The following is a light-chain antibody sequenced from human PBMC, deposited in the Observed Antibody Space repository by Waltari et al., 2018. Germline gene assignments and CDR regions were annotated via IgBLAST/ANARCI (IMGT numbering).Light chain of an antibody. CDR3: SSYTSSSTLV. CDR1: NSDVGTYNY. V-gene: IGLV2-14*01. J-gene: IGLJ3*02. Sequence: QSALTQPASVSGSPGQWITISCTGSNSDVGTYNYVSWYQQHPGKAPKLMIYDVSKRPSGFSDRFSGSKSGNTASLTSSGLQAEDEADYYCSSYTSSSTLVFGGGTKVTVL. CDR2: DVS.